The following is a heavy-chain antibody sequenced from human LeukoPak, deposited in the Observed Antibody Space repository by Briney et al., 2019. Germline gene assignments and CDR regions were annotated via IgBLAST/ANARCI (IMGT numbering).Heavy chain of an antibody. Sequence: GGSLRLSCAASGFTFSSYAMHWVRQAPGKGLEYVSAISSNGGSTYYANSVKGRFTISRDNSKNTLYLQMGSLRAEDMAVYYCARVGSGSYYYWGQGPLVTVSS. CDR2: ISSNGGST. J-gene: IGHJ4*02. V-gene: IGHV3-64*01. D-gene: IGHD3-10*01. CDR3: ARVGSGSYYY. CDR1: GFTFSSYA.